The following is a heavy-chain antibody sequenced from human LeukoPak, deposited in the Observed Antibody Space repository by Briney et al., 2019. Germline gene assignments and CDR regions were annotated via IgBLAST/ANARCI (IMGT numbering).Heavy chain of an antibody. CDR2: IYYSGST. D-gene: IGHD6-13*01. Sequence: SETLSLTCTVSGGSISSSSYYWGWIRQPPGKGLEWIGSIYYSGSTYYNTSLKSRVTISVDTSKNQFSLKLSSVTAADTAVYYCARDQYSSSWYFPNWFDPWGQGTLVTVSS. J-gene: IGHJ5*02. CDR3: ARDQYSSSWYFPNWFDP. CDR1: GGSISSSSYY. V-gene: IGHV4-39*07.